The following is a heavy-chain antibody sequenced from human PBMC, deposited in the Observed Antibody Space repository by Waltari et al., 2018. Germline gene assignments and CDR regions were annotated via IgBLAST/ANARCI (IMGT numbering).Heavy chain of an antibody. CDR3: ATVTPSGVATISGPHNYYFDS. V-gene: IGHV3-53*01. CDR1: GFTVRNNY. D-gene: IGHD5-12*01. Sequence: EVQLVESGGGLIQPGGSLRLSCAASGFTVRNNYMSWVRQAPGRGLEWVSFLYGDDRTYYADSVQGRCFISRDNSKNTLFLQMSGLRAEDTAIYYCATVTPSGVATISGPHNYYFDSWGRGTLVTVSS. J-gene: IGHJ4*02. CDR2: LYGDDRT.